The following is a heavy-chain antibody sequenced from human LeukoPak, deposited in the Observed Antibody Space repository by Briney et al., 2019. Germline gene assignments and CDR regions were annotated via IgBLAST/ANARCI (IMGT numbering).Heavy chain of an antibody. CDR3: ARDQDYDSSGYYGTFDY. Sequence: GGSLRLSCAASGFTFSDYYMSWIRQAPAKGLEWVSYISSSGSTIYYADSVKGRFTISRDNAKNSLYLQMNSLRAEDTAVYYCARDQDYDSSGYYGTFDYWGQGTLVTVSS. J-gene: IGHJ4*02. CDR1: GFTFSDYY. CDR2: ISSSGSTI. V-gene: IGHV3-11*01. D-gene: IGHD3-22*01.